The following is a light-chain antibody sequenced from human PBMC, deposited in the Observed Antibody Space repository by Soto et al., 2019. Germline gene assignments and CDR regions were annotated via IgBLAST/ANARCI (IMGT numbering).Light chain of an antibody. CDR2: EIN. V-gene: IGLV2-8*01. CDR3: SSFAGSNNFPYV. Sequence: ALAQPPSASGSPGQSVTISCTGASSDVGAYDYVSWYQQHPGKAPKLMIYEINKRPSGVPDRFSGSKSGNTASLTVSGLQAEDEADYYCSSFAGSNNFPYVFGTGTKVTVL. CDR1: SSDVGAYDY. J-gene: IGLJ1*01.